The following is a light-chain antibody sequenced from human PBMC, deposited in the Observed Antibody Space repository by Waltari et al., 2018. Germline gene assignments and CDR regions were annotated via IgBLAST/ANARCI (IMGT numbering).Light chain of an antibody. Sequence: QSALTQPASVSGSPGQSIPISSTRTCSALDAYQYVPWYQQHSGKAHNLMTFDVSNWPSGVSYRFSGSKSGNTASLTISGLQAEDEADYYCSAYTSSSTVIFGGGTKLTVL. CDR3: SAYTSSSTVI. V-gene: IGLV2-14*03. J-gene: IGLJ2*01. CDR1: CSALDAYQY. CDR2: DVS.